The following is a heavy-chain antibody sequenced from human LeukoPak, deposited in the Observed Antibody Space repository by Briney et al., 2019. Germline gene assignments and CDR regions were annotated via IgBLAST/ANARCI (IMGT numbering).Heavy chain of an antibody. CDR1: GFTFSNYA. J-gene: IGHJ3*01. CDR2: IRGSGDST. V-gene: IGHV3-23*01. Sequence: GGSLRLSCAASGFTFSNYAMSWVRQAPGKGLGWVSAIRGSGDSTYYADSVKGRFTISRDNSKNTLYLQMNSLRAEDTAVYYCARDIELSTWGLGTLVTVSS. CDR3: ARDIELST. D-gene: IGHD5-12*01.